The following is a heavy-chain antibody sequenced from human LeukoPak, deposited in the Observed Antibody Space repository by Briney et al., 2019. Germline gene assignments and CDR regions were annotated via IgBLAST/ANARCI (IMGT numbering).Heavy chain of an antibody. J-gene: IGHJ3*02. Sequence: SETLSLTCTVSGGSISRSSYYWGWIRQPPGKGLEWIGSIYYSGSTYYNPSLKSRVTISVDTSKNQFSLKLSSVTPEDTAVYYCARDPTYSSGWYYPVPDAFDIWGQGTMVTVSS. V-gene: IGHV4-39*02. D-gene: IGHD6-19*01. CDR1: GGSISRSSYY. CDR3: ARDPTYSSGWYYPVPDAFDI. CDR2: IYYSGST.